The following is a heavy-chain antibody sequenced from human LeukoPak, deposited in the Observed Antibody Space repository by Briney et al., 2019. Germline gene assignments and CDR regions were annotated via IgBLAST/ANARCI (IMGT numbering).Heavy chain of an antibody. CDR1: GFTFTSST. J-gene: IGHJ4*02. CDR2: IVVGSGNT. D-gene: IGHD3-10*01. CDR3: AGTPWFGELTLDY. Sequence: ASVKVSCKSSGFTFTSSTIQWVRQARGQRLEWIGWIVVGSGNTNYAQKFQERVIITRDMSTTTVYMELSSLRSEDTAVYYCAGTPWFGELTLDYWGQGTLVTVSS. V-gene: IGHV1-58*02.